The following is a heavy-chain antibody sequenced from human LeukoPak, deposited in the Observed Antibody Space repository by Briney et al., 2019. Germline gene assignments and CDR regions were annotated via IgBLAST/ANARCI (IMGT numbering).Heavy chain of an antibody. CDR3: ARAVVGLHFDY. D-gene: IGHD6-19*01. CDR2: IYYSGRT. V-gene: IGHV4-39*01. CDR1: GGSISSSNYD. J-gene: IGHJ4*02. Sequence: SETLSLTCTVAGGSISSSNYDWGWIRQPPGKGLEWIGNIYYSGRTNYNPSLKSRVTMSVDTSKNQFSLELSSVTATDTAVYYCARAVVGLHFDYWGQGILVTASS.